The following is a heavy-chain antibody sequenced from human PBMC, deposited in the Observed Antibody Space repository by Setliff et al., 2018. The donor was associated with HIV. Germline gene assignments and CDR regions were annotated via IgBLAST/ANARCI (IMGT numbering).Heavy chain of an antibody. CDR2: IGGDSRII. Sequence: PGGSLRLSCAASGFTFSSYSMNWVRQAPGKGLERVSYIGGDSRIINYADSVKGRFTISRDNAKNSLFLQMNSLRVEDTALYYCARDLNWGFDYWGQGTLVTVSS. D-gene: IGHD7-27*01. J-gene: IGHJ4*02. CDR1: GFTFSSYS. CDR3: ARDLNWGFDY. V-gene: IGHV3-48*01.